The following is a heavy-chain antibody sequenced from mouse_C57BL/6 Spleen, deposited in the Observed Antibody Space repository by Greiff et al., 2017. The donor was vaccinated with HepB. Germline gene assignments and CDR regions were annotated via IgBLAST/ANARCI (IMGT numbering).Heavy chain of an antibody. CDR1: GFNIKDYY. J-gene: IGHJ2*01. CDR3: TCYYYGRSYNNYFDY. V-gene: IGHV14-1*01. Sequence: EVQLQQSGAELVRPGASVKLSCTASGFNIKDYYMHWVKQRPEQGLEWIGRIDPEDGDTEYAPKFQGKATMTADTSSNTAYLQLSSLTSEDTAVYYCTCYYYGRSYNNYFDYWGQGTTLTVSS. CDR2: IDPEDGDT. D-gene: IGHD1-1*01.